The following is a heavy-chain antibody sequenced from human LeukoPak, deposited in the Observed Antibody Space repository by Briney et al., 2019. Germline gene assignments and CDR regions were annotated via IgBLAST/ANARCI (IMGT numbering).Heavy chain of an antibody. Sequence: SETLSLTCAVYGGSFSGYYWSWIRRPPGKGLEWIGEINHSGSTNYNPSLKSRVTISVDTSKNQFSLKLSSVTAADTAVYYCAKDEQWLPNWGQGTLVTVSS. CDR2: INHSGST. CDR1: GGSFSGYY. V-gene: IGHV4-34*01. CDR3: AKDEQWLPN. J-gene: IGHJ4*02. D-gene: IGHD6-19*01.